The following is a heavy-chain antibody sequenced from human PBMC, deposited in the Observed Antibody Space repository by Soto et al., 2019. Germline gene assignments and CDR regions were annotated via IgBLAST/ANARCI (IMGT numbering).Heavy chain of an antibody. CDR1: GFTFSSYA. Sequence: GGSLRLSCAASGFTFSSYAMHWVRPAPGKGLEWVAVILYDGSNNYYADSVKGRFTISRDNSKNTLYLQMHSLRAEDTALYYCAIGGYSYGDPYYYYGLDVWGQGTTVTVSS. CDR2: ILYDGSNN. D-gene: IGHD5-18*01. J-gene: IGHJ6*02. V-gene: IGHV3-30-3*01. CDR3: AIGGYSYGDPYYYYGLDV.